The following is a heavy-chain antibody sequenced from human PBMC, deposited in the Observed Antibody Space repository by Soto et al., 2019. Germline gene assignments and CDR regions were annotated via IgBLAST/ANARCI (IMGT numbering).Heavy chain of an antibody. V-gene: IGHV4-34*01. CDR3: ARFSDQQAQVVPAAMRDFYYYGMDV. CDR2: INHSGST. D-gene: IGHD2-2*01. Sequence: QVQLQQWGAGLLKPSETLSLTCAVYGGSFSGYYWSWIRQPPGKGLEWIGEINHSGSTNYNPSLKSRVTISVDPSKNQFSLKLRSVTAEDTAVYYCARFSDQQAQVVPAAMRDFYYYGMDVWGQGTTVTVSS. CDR1: GGSFSGYY. J-gene: IGHJ6*02.